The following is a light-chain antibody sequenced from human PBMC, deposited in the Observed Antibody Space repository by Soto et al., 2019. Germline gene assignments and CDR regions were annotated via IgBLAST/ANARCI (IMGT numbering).Light chain of an antibody. CDR2: DGS. CDR1: SSDVGSHNL. CDR3: CSYAGSRTYV. J-gene: IGLJ1*01. Sequence: QSALTQPASVSGSPGQSINISGAGTSSDVGSHNLVSWYQQHPGQAPRLMIYDGSKRPSGVSNRFSGSKSGNTASLTISGLQAADEADYYCCSYAGSRTYVFGTGTKLTVL. V-gene: IGLV2-23*01.